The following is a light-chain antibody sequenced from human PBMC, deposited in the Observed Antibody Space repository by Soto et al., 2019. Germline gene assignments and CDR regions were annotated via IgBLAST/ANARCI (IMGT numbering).Light chain of an antibody. Sequence: DIQMTQSPSTLSAYVGERVTITCRASQSISTWLAWYQKKPGKAPNLLIYRASNLQTGVPSRFSGSGSGTEFTLTINSLQPDDFATYYCQQYIGRPYTFGQGTKLEIE. J-gene: IGKJ2*01. CDR2: RAS. CDR1: QSISTW. V-gene: IGKV1-5*03. CDR3: QQYIGRPYT.